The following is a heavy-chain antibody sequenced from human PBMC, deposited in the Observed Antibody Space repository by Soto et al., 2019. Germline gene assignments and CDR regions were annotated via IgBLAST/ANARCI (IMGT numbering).Heavy chain of an antibody. CDR3: ARGSNCTNGVCYSGAFDI. V-gene: IGHV4-34*01. J-gene: IGHJ3*02. D-gene: IGHD2-8*01. CDR1: GGSFSGYY. CDR2: INHSGST. Sequence: SETLSLTCAVSGGSFSGYYWSWIRQPPGKGLEWNGEINHSGSTNYNPSLKSRVTISVDTSKNHFSLKLSSVTAADTAVYYCARGSNCTNGVCYSGAFDIWGQGTMVTVSS.